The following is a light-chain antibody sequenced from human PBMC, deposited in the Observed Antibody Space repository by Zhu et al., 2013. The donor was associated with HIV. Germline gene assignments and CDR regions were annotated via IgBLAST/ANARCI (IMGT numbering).Light chain of an antibody. Sequence: QSVLTQPPSVSAAPGQKVTISCSGSNSNIGNNYVAWYQQVPGTAPKLLIYDNHNRPSGIPDRFSGSKSVTSATLGITGLQTGDEANYYCGAWDGLTALYVFGTGTTVTVL. V-gene: IGLV1-51*01. CDR2: DNH. J-gene: IGLJ1*01. CDR1: NSNIGNNY. CDR3: GAWDGLTALYV.